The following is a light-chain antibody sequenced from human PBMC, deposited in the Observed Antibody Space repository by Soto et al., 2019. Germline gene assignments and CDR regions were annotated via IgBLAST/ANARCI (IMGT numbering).Light chain of an antibody. CDR1: QSVNNY. Sequence: EIVLTQSPATLSLSPVERATLSCRASQSVNNYLAWYQQKPGQAPRLLIYDASNRATGIPARFSGSGSGTEFTLTISSLQPEDFATYYCQQRNSYPITFGQGTRLEIK. CDR3: QQRNSYPIT. V-gene: IGKV3-11*01. CDR2: DAS. J-gene: IGKJ5*01.